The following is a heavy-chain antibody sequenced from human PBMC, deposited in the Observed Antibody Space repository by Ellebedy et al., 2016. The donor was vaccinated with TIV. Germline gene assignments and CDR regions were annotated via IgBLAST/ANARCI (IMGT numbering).Heavy chain of an antibody. CDR1: GYTFTGYY. Sequence: ASVKVSXKASGYTFTGYYMHWVRQAPGQGLEWMGWINPNSGGTNYAQKFQGRVTMTRDTSISTAYMELSRLRSDDTAVYYCARNSLDIVATITFECYMDVWGKGTTVTVSS. CDR2: INPNSGGT. D-gene: IGHD5-12*01. CDR3: ARNSLDIVATITFECYMDV. V-gene: IGHV1-2*02. J-gene: IGHJ6*03.